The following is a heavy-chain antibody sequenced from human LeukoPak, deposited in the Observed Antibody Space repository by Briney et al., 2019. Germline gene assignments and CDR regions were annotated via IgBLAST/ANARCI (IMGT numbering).Heavy chain of an antibody. CDR2: INPNSGGT. V-gene: IGHV1-2*02. D-gene: IGHD3-10*02. Sequence: ASVKVSCKASGYTFTGYYIHWVRQAPGHGLEWLGWINPNSGGTIYAQKFQGRVTMTSDTSPSTAYMELSRLRSDDTAVYCCANTMLAAMDGFDIWGQGTMVTVSS. J-gene: IGHJ3*02. CDR3: ANTMLAAMDGFDI. CDR1: GYTFTGYY.